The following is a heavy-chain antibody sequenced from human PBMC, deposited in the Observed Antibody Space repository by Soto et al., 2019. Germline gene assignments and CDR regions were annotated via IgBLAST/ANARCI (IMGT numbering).Heavy chain of an antibody. Sequence: SETLSLTCTVSGGSISSYYWSWIRQPPGKGLEWIGYIYYSGSTNYNPSLKSRVTISVDTSKNQFSLKLSSVTAADTAVYYCARAYYYDSSGYYYERAFDYWGQGTLVTVSS. CDR3: ARAYYYDSSGYYYERAFDY. CDR2: IYYSGST. J-gene: IGHJ4*02. CDR1: GGSISSYY. V-gene: IGHV4-59*01. D-gene: IGHD3-22*01.